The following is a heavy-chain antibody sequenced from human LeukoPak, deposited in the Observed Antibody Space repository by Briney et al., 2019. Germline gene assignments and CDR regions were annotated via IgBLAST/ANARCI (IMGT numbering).Heavy chain of an antibody. Sequence: SETLSLTCAVSGYSISSGYYWGWIRQPPVKGLEWIGSIYHSGSTYYNPSLKSRVTISVDTSKNQFSLKLSSVTAADTAVYYCASPYSGSYPHGAFDIWGQGTMVTVSS. J-gene: IGHJ3*02. CDR3: ASPYSGSYPHGAFDI. D-gene: IGHD1-26*01. CDR2: IYHSGST. CDR1: GYSISSGYY. V-gene: IGHV4-38-2*01.